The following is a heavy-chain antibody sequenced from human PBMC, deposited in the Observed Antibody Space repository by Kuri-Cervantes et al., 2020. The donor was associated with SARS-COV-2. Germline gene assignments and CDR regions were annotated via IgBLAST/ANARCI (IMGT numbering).Heavy chain of an antibody. Sequence: ASVNVSCKASGYTFTSYDINWVRQATGQGLEWMGWMNPNSGNTGYAQKFQGRVTMTRNTSISTAYMELSSLRSEDTAVYYCARLMGYSSSWYGNYYYGMDVWGQGTTVTVSS. CDR2: MNPNSGNT. J-gene: IGHJ6*02. CDR3: ARLMGYSSSWYGNYYYGMDV. V-gene: IGHV1-8*01. CDR1: GYTFTSYD. D-gene: IGHD6-13*01.